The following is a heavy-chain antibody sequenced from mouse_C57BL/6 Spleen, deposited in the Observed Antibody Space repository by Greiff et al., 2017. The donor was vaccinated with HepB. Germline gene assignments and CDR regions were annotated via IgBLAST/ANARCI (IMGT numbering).Heavy chain of an antibody. D-gene: IGHD1-1*01. V-gene: IGHV1-52*01. CDR1: GYTFTSYW. J-gene: IGHJ3*01. Sequence: QVQLQQPGAELVRPGSSVKLSCKASGYTFTSYWMHWVKQRPIQGLEWIGNIDPSDSETHYNQKFKDKATLTVDKSSSTAYMQLSSLTSEDSAVYYCARGYYYGRSYVCWGQGTLVTVSA. CDR3: ARGYYYGRSYVC. CDR2: IDPSDSET.